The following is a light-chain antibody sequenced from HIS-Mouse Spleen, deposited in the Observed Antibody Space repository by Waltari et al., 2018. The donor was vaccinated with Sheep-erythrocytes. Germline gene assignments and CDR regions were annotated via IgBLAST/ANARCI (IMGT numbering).Light chain of an antibody. CDR3: MQALQTMYT. CDR1: QSLVHSDGNTY. CDR2: LGS. Sequence: DVVMTQSPLSLPVTLGQPASISCKSSQSLVHSDGNTYLNWFQQKPGQSPQLLIYLGSNRASGVPDRFSGSGSGTDFTLKISRVEAEDVGVYYCMQALQTMYTFGQGTKLEIK. V-gene: IGKV2-28*01. J-gene: IGKJ2*01.